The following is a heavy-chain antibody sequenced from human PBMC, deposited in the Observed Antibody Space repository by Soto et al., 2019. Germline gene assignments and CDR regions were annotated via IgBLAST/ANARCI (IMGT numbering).Heavy chain of an antibody. CDR2: MHTSGGT. CDR1: GGSISSFY. D-gene: IGHD2-2*01. V-gene: IGHV4-4*07. J-gene: IGHJ4*02. CDR3: GRGLKTAAYFFDY. Sequence: TLSLTCTVSGGSISSFYWNWFRQPAGKGLEWIGRMHTSGGTNYNPSLKSRVTMSVDTSKNQFSLQLSSVTAADTAVYYCGRGLKTAAYFFDYWGQGTLVTVSS.